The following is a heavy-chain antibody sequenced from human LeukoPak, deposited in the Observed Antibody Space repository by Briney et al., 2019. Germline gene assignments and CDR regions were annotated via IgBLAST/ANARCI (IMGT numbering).Heavy chain of an antibody. CDR2: ISTNGGTT. CDR1: GFTFSGYA. D-gene: IGHD3-3*01. J-gene: IGHJ3*02. CDR3: ARARLFGVVITTFDI. Sequence: GGSLRLSCAASGFTFSGYAMHCVRQAPGKGLEYVSAISTNGGTTYYANSVKGRFTISRDNSKNTLYLQMGSLRAEDMAVYYCARARLFGVVITTFDIWGQGTMVTVSS. V-gene: IGHV3-64*01.